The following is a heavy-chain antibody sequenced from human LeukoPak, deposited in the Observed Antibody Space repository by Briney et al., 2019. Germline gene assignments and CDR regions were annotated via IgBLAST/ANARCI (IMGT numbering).Heavy chain of an antibody. CDR3: ARVDYDGPRYAHDAFDI. Sequence: KPSQTLSLTCTVSGDSISSGDYYWSWIRQPPGKGLEWIGYIYYSGSTYYNPSLKSRVTISIDTSKNQFSLKQSSVTAADTAVYYCARVDYDGPRYAHDAFDIWGQGTMVTVSS. J-gene: IGHJ3*02. V-gene: IGHV4-30-4*01. CDR2: IYYSGST. CDR1: GDSISSGDYY. D-gene: IGHD3-22*01.